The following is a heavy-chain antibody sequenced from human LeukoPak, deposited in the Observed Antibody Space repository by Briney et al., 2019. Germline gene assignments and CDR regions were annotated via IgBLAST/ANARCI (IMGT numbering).Heavy chain of an antibody. D-gene: IGHD3-10*01. CDR1: GFTYSDYY. CDR3: AGGLYYYGSWTDGRTIDY. Sequence: GGSLRLSCAASGFTYSDYYMSWIRQAPGKGLEWVSYISSSGSTIYYADSVKGRFTISRDNAKNSLYLQMNSLRAEDTAVYYCAGGLYYYGSWTDGRTIDYWGQGTLVTVSS. J-gene: IGHJ4*02. CDR2: ISSSGSTI. V-gene: IGHV3-11*01.